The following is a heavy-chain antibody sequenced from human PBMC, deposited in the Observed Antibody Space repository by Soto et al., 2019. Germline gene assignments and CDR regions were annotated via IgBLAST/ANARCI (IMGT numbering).Heavy chain of an antibody. CDR2: IYYSGNT. CDR3: ARGDNWFDP. J-gene: IGHJ5*02. CDR1: GGSISGDY. V-gene: IGHV4-59*01. Sequence: SETLSLTCTVSGGSISGDYWSWIRQPPGKGLEWIGYIYYSGNTNYNPSLKSRVTISVDTSKNQFSLKLSSVTAADTALYYCARGDNWFDPWGQATLVTVS.